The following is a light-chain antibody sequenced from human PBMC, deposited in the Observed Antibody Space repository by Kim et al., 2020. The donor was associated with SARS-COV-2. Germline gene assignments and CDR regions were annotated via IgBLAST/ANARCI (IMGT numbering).Light chain of an antibody. CDR2: GAS. CDR3: QQYGDSQT. V-gene: IGKV3-20*01. J-gene: IGKJ2*01. Sequence: SLSPGERATLSCRASQTVSSSNLAWYQQKPGQAPRLLIYGASSRATGVPDRFSGSGSGTDFTLTISRLEPEDSAVYYCQQYGDSQTFGQGTKLEI. CDR1: QTVSSSN.